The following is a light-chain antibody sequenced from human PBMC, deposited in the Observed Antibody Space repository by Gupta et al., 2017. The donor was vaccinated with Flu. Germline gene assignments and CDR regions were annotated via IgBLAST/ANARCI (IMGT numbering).Light chain of an antibody. V-gene: IGKV1-5*03. J-gene: IGKJ4*01. CDR2: KAS. CDR3: QQDNNLAST. CDR1: QSITTW. Sequence: DIQMTQSPPTLSASVGDRVTITCRASQSITTWLAWFQQKPGRAPKLLIYKASILQSGVSSRFSGSGSGTDFTLTISGLQPDDVATYYCQQDNNLASTFGRGTKVEIK.